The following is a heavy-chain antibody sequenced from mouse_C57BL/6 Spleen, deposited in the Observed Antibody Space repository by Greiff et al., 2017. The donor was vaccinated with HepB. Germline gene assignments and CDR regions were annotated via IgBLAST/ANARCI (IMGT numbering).Heavy chain of an antibody. CDR3: AREGGPSWFAY. V-gene: IGHV1-82*01. CDR2: IYPGDGDT. CDR1: GYAFSSSW. Sequence: QVQLKQSGPELVKPGASVKISCKASGYAFSSSWMNWVKQRPGKGLEWIGRIYPGDGDTNYNGKFKGKATLTADKSSSTAYMQLSSLPSEDSAVYFCAREGGPSWFAYWGQGTLVTVSA. J-gene: IGHJ3*01.